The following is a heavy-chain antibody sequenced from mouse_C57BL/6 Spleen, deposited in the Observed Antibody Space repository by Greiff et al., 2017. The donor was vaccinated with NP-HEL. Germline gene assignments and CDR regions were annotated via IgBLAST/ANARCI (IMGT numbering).Heavy chain of an antibody. CDR3: ASRGTVVEGDFDY. V-gene: IGHV1-69*01. J-gene: IGHJ2*01. Sequence: QVQLQQPGAELVMPGASVKLSCKASGYTFTSYWMHWVKQRPGQGLEWIGEIDPSDSYTNYNQKFKGKSTLTVDKSSSTAYMQLSSLTSEDSAVYYCASRGTVVEGDFDYWGQGTTLTVSS. D-gene: IGHD1-1*01. CDR1: GYTFTSYW. CDR2: IDPSDSYT.